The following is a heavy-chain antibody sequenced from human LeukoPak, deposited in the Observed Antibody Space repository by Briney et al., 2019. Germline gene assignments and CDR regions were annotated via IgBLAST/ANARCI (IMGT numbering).Heavy chain of an antibody. CDR3: ARHLMSSYGSETLFDY. CDR2: INWNGGST. D-gene: IGHD3-10*01. J-gene: IGHJ4*02. V-gene: IGHV3-20*04. Sequence: PGGSLRLSCAASGFTFSSYAMSWVRQAPGKGLEWVSGINWNGGSTGYADSVKGRFTISRDNAKNSLYLQMNSLRAEDTALYYCARHLMSSYGSETLFDYWGQGTLVTVSS. CDR1: GFTFSSYA.